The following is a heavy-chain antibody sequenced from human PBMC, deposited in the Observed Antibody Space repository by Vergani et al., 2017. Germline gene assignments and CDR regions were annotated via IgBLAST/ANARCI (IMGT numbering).Heavy chain of an antibody. D-gene: IGHD3-10*01. Sequence: EVQLVESGGGLIQPGGSLRLSCAASGFTVSSNYMSWVRQAPGKGLEWVSVIYSGGSTYYADSGKGRFTISRDNSKNTLDLQVNSLRAEDTAVFYCATALPGAGSYYWGQGTLVTVSS. CDR2: IYSGGST. CDR3: ATALPGAGSYY. V-gene: IGHV3-53*01. CDR1: GFTVSSNY. J-gene: IGHJ4*02.